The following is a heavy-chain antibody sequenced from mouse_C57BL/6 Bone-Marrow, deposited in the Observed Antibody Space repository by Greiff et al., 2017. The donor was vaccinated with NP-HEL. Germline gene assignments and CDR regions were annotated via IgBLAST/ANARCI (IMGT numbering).Heavy chain of an antibody. J-gene: IGHJ3*01. CDR1: GYTFTSYW. CDR3: ERGTKRGRDAD. CDR2: IHPNSGST. V-gene: IGHV1-64*01. Sequence: QVQLQQPGAELVKPGASVKLSCKASGYTFTSYWMHWVKQRPGQGLEWIGMIHPNSGSTNYNEKFKSKATLTVDKASSPAYMQLSSQASEDYEVYYCERGTKRGRDADWGQGTLVTVSA.